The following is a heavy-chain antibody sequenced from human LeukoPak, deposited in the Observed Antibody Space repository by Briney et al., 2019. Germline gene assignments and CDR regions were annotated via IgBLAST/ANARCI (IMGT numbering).Heavy chain of an antibody. CDR2: INHSGST. V-gene: IGHV4-34*01. CDR3: ARGGISMVRGVTLYYYYYGMDV. D-gene: IGHD3-10*01. J-gene: IGHJ6*04. Sequence: SETLSLTCAVYGGSFSGYYWSWIRQPPGKGLEWIGYINHSGSTNYNPSLKSRVTISVDTSKSQFSMKLSSVTAADTAVYYCARGGISMVRGVTLYYYYYGMDVWGKGTTVSVSS. CDR1: GGSFSGYY.